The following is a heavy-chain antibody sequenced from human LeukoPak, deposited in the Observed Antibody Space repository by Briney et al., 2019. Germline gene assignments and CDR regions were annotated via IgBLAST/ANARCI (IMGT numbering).Heavy chain of an antibody. J-gene: IGHJ4*02. CDR1: GGSITSSSHY. V-gene: IGHV4-39*07. CDR3: ARARGGYCSGGSCPFDY. Sequence: PSETLSLTCSVSGGSITSSSHYWAWIRQSPGKGLEWIGSVFYSGSAYYNPSLKSRVTISVDTSKNQFSLKLSSVTAADTAVYYCARARGGYCSGGSCPFDYWGQGTLVTVSS. D-gene: IGHD2-15*01. CDR2: VFYSGSA.